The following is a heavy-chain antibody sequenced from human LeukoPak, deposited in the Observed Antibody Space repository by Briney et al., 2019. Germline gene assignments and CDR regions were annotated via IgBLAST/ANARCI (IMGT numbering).Heavy chain of an antibody. CDR2: IRYDGSNK. CDR1: GFTFSSYG. J-gene: IGHJ1*01. Sequence: PGGSLRLSCAASGFTFSSYGMHWVRQAPGKGLEWVAFIRYDGSNKYYADSVKGRFTISRDNSKNTLYLQMNSLRAEDTAVYYCAKESEVVAAAGYFQHWGQGTLVTVSS. V-gene: IGHV3-30*02. D-gene: IGHD2-2*01. CDR3: AKESEVVAAAGYFQH.